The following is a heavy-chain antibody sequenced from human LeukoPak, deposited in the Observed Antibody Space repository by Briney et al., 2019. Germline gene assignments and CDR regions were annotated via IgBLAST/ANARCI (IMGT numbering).Heavy chain of an antibody. D-gene: IGHD2-2*01. CDR2: ISAYNGNT. CDR3: ARDTLVVVVPAAIPPREDYYYYGMDV. J-gene: IGHJ6*02. V-gene: IGHV1-18*01. Sequence: ASVTVSYKASGYTFTSYGISWVRQAPGQGLEWMGWISAYNGNTNYAQKLQGRVTMTTDTSTSTAYMELRSLRSDDTAVYYCARDTLVVVVPAAIPPREDYYYYGMDVWGQGTTVTVSS. CDR1: GYTFTSYG.